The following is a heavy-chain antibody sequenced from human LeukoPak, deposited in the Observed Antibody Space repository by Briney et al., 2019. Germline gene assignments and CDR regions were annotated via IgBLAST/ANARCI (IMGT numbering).Heavy chain of an antibody. CDR1: GGSFSGYY. CDR3: ARGQPTFDY. J-gene: IGHJ4*02. CDR2: INHSGST. V-gene: IGHV4-34*01. D-gene: IGHD1-1*01. Sequence: SETLSLTCAVYGGSFSGYYWSWIRQPPVKGLEWIGEINHSGSTNYNPSLKSRVTISVDTSKNQFSLKLSSVTAADTAVYYCARGQPTFDYWGQGTLVTVSS.